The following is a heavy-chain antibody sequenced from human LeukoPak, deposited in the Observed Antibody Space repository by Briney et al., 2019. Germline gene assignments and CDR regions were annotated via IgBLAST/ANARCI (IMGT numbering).Heavy chain of an antibody. V-gene: IGHV3-11*04. D-gene: IGHD1-1*01. CDR3: ARDPRTVRI. CDR1: GFTVSNNY. Sequence: GGSLRLSCAASGFTVSNNYMTWVRQAPGKGLEWLSYISGNGGVIQYADSVKGRFTISRDNAKNLLYLQMDSLRVEDTAIYYCARDPRTVRIWGQGTLVTVSS. J-gene: IGHJ4*02. CDR2: ISGNGGVI.